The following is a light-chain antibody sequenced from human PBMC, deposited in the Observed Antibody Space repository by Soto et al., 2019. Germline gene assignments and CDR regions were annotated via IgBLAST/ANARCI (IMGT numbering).Light chain of an antibody. CDR2: KDS. Sequence: SYELTQPSSVSVSPGQTARITCSGDVLARKYARWFQQRPGQAPVLLIYKDSERPSGIPERFSGSSSGTTVTLTIRGAQVEDEADYYCYSAPDNNLRVFGGGTKLTVL. V-gene: IGLV3-27*01. CDR1: VLARKY. CDR3: YSAPDNNLRV. J-gene: IGLJ2*01.